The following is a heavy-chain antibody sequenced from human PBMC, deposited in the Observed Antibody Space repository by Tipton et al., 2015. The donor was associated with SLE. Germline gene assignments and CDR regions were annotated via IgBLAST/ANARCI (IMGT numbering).Heavy chain of an antibody. CDR3: ARGQWNAFDI. V-gene: IGHV4-59*11. Sequence: TLSLTCTVSGASISGHQWHWIRQPPGKGLEWIGYIYNSGSTNYNPSLKSRVTISVDTSKNQFSLKLSSVTAADTAVYYCARGQWNAFDIWGQGTMVTVSS. D-gene: IGHD2-8*01. J-gene: IGHJ3*02. CDR2: IYNSGST. CDR1: GASISGHQ.